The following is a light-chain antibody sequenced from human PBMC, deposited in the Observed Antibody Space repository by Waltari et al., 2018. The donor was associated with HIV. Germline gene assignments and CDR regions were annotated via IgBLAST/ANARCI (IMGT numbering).Light chain of an antibody. J-gene: IGKJ2*01. CDR3: QQYSIFPLT. V-gene: IGKV1D-8*01. CDR1: EDGSTF. CDR2: GAS. Sequence: TQSPSFSASIGDRVTIYCQATEDGSTFVAWYQQKPGTAPKLLIYGASVLQGGVPSRFSGSGSGTDFALTIGCLQSDDLATYFCQQYSIFPLTFGPGT.